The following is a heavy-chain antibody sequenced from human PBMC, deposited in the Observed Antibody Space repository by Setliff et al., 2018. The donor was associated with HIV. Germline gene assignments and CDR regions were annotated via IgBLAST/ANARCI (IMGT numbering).Heavy chain of an antibody. CDR3: ARGSLNYLDY. J-gene: IGHJ4*02. D-gene: IGHD3-9*01. V-gene: IGHV4-39*07. CDR2: IYYSGST. Sequence: PSETLSLTCTVSGGSISSRSYYWGWIRQPPGKGLEWIGSIYYSGSTNYNPSLKSRVTISVDTSKNQFSLNLTSVTAADTAVYYCARGSLNYLDYWGQGALVTVSS. CDR1: GGSISSRSYY.